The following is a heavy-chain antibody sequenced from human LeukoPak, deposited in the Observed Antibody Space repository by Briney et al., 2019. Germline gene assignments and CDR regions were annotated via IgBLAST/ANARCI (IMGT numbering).Heavy chain of an antibody. Sequence: PSETLSLTCAVYGGSFSGYYWSWIRQPPGKGLEWIGEINHSGSTNYNPSLKSRVTISVDTSKNQFSLKLSSVTAADTAVYYCARVLWFGELPPAGRLYYFDYWGQGTLVTVSS. CDR2: INHSGST. D-gene: IGHD3-10*01. V-gene: IGHV4-34*01. J-gene: IGHJ4*02. CDR3: ARVLWFGELPPAGRLYYFDY. CDR1: GGSFSGYY.